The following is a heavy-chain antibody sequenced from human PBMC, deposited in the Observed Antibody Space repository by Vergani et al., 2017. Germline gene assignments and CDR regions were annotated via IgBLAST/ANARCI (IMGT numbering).Heavy chain of an antibody. Sequence: QVQLVQSGAEVKKPGASVKVSCKASGYTFTSYGISWVRQAPGQGLEWMGRIIPSFGTANYAQKFPGRVTITADGSTSTAYMELSSLRSEDTAVYYCARDVLQDIVVVGPEVGMDVWGQGTTVTVSS. CDR2: IIPSFGTA. J-gene: IGHJ6*02. V-gene: IGHV1-69*13. CDR1: GYTFTSYG. D-gene: IGHD2-15*01. CDR3: ARDVLQDIVVVGPEVGMDV.